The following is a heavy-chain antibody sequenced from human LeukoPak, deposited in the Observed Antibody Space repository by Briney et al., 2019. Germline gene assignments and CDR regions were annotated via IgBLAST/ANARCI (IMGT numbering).Heavy chain of an antibody. D-gene: IGHD2-21*01. CDR1: GYTFTSYG. CDR3: ARETIRWFDP. J-gene: IGHJ5*02. Sequence: GASVKVSCKASGYTFTSYGISWVRQAPGQGLEWMGWINPNSGGTNYAQKFQGRVTMTRDTSISTAYMELSRLRSDDTAVYYCARETIRWFDPWGQGTLVTVSS. CDR2: INPNSGGT. V-gene: IGHV1-2*02.